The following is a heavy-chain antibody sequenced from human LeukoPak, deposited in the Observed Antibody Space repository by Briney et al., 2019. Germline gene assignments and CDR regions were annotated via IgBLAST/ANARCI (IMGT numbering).Heavy chain of an antibody. CDR2: ISSTSSYI. CDR3: AKDWGAVAGTAYFG. CDR1: GFTFSDYY. V-gene: IGHV3-11*05. J-gene: IGHJ4*02. D-gene: IGHD6-19*01. Sequence: GGSLRLSCAASGFTFSDYYMSWIRQAPGKGLEWVSYISSTSSYINYADSVKGRFTISRDNAKNSLFLQMNSLRAEDTAVYYCAKDWGAVAGTAYFGWGQGTLVTVSS.